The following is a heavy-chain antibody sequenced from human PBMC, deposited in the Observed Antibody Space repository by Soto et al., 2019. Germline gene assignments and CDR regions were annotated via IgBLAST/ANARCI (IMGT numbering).Heavy chain of an antibody. CDR2: ISDGGDLI. CDR3: AKRRGTGLAAKNVDF. D-gene: IGHD5-12*01. J-gene: IGHJ4*02. V-gene: IGHV3-23*01. CDR1: GFPFSNHA. Sequence: EVQLLESGGGLVQPGGSLRVSCAASGFPFSNHAMSWVRQAPGKGLEWVSGISDGGDLIYYADSVKGRFSMSRDNAENMLYLQMTNLRAEDTAIYFCAKRRGTGLAAKNVDFWGQGTLVTVSS.